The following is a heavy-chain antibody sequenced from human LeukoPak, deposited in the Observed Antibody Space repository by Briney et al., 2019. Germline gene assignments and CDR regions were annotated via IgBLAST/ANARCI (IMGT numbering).Heavy chain of an antibody. Sequence: SGPTLVNPTQTLTLTCTFSGFSLRTSGVGVGWIRQPPGKALEWLALIYWDDDMRYSPSLKSRLTITKDTSKNQVVLTMTNMDPVDTATYYCAHRRMTEGFDAFDIWGQGTMVTVSS. J-gene: IGHJ3*02. CDR3: AHRRMTEGFDAFDI. V-gene: IGHV2-5*02. CDR1: GFSLRTSGVG. CDR2: IYWDDDM.